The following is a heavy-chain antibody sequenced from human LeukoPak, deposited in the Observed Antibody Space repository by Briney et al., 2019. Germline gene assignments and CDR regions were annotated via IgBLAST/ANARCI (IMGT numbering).Heavy chain of an antibody. CDR2: MNPNSGNT. V-gene: IGHV1-8*01. D-gene: IGHD5-18*01. CDR3: ARDRNGYSYGNLDY. J-gene: IGHJ4*02. Sequence: ASVKVSCKASGYTVTSYDINWVRQATGQGLEWMGWMNPNSGNTGYAQKFQGRVTMTRNTSISTAYMELSSLRSEDTAVYYCARDRNGYSYGNLDYWGQVTLVTVSS. CDR1: GYTVTSYD.